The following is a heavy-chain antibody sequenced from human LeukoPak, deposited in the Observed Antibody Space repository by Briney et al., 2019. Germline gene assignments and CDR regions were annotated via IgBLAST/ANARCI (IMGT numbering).Heavy chain of an antibody. D-gene: IGHD2-2*01. CDR2: IRSKAYGGTT. J-gene: IGHJ6*03. V-gene: IGHV3-49*04. CDR3: TVSPNFVVAPAAMGPPYYMDV. CDR1: GFTFGDYA. Sequence: GGSLRLSCTASGFTFGDYAMSWVRQAPGKGLEWVGFIRSKAYGGTTEYAASVKGRFTISRDDSKSIAYLQMNSLKTEDTAVYYCTVSPNFVVAPAAMGPPYYMDVWGKGTTVTVSS.